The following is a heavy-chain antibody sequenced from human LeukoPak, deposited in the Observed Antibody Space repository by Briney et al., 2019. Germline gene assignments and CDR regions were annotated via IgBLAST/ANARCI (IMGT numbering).Heavy chain of an antibody. J-gene: IGHJ4*02. CDR3: ARRVTGRGTYYFDY. D-gene: IGHD3-16*01. Sequence: SETLSLTCTVSGGSISTYYWTWIRQPPGKGLEWTGYIYYSGNTNYNPALKSRVTISLDTSKNQFSLKLNSVTGADTAVYYCARRVTGRGTYYFDYWGQGSLVTVSS. CDR2: IYYSGNT. CDR1: GGSISTYY. V-gene: IGHV4-59*08.